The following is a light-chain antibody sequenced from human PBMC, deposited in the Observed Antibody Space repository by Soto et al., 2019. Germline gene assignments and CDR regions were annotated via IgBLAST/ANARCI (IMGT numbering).Light chain of an antibody. V-gene: IGLV2-11*01. J-gene: IGLJ3*02. CDR2: DVT. Sequence: QSVLTQPRSVSGSPGQSVTISCTGTSGDVGAYDRVSWYQHHPTKAPKLIIYDVTNRPSGFPYRFSGSKSGSTASLTISGLQAEDEADYYCCSHAGGSSWVFGGGTQLTVL. CDR3: CSHAGGSSWV. CDR1: SGDVGAYDR.